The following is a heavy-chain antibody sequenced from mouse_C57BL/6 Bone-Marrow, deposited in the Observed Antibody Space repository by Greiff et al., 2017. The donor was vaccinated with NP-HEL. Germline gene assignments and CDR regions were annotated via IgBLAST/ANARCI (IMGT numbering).Heavy chain of an antibody. V-gene: IGHV1-81*01. J-gene: IGHJ2*01. CDR3: AREKYYGSRDY. CDR1: GYTFTSYG. CDR2: IYPRSGNT. Sequence: VQLQQSGAELARPGASVKLSCKASGYTFTSYGISWVKQRTGQGLEWIGEIYPRSGNTYYNEKFKGKATLTADKSSSTAYMELRSLTSEDSAVYFCAREKYYGSRDYWGQGTTLTVSS. D-gene: IGHD1-1*01.